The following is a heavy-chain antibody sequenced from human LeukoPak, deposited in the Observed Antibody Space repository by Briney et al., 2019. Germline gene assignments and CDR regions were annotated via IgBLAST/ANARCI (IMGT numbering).Heavy chain of an antibody. CDR1: GGSISSSSYY. CDR3: ARHGLPYYYMDV. D-gene: IGHD2-15*01. CDR2: IYYSGST. V-gene: IGHV4-39*01. J-gene: IGHJ6*03. Sequence: SETLSLTCTVSGGSISSSSYYWGWIRQPPGKGLEWIGSIYYSGSTYYNPSLKSRVTISVDTSKNQFSLKLSSVTAADTAVYYCARHGLPYYYMDVWGKGTTVTVSS.